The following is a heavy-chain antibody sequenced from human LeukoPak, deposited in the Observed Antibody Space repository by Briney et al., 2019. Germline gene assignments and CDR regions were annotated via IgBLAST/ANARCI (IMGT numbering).Heavy chain of an antibody. D-gene: IGHD2-8*01. CDR3: AKDLLYRYFDY. CDR2: ISCSGGST. V-gene: IGHV3-23*01. Sequence: GGSLRLSCAASGFPFSSYAMSWVRQAPGKGLEWVSAISCSGGSTYYADSVKGRFTISRDNSKNTLYLQMNSLRAEDTAVYYCAKDLLYRYFDYWGQGTLVTVSS. J-gene: IGHJ4*02. CDR1: GFPFSSYA.